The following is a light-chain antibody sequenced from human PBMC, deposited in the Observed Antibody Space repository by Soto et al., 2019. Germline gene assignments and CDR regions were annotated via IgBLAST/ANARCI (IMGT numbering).Light chain of an antibody. CDR3: QHYKMYSPWT. Sequence: DIQMTQSPSTLSASVGDRVTITCRASQPISTYLNWFQQKPGKAPKLLIYDVSSLQSGVPSRFSGSGSGTEFTLTISSLQPDDFATYYCQHYKMYSPWTFGQGTKVDIK. CDR2: DVS. V-gene: IGKV1-5*01. J-gene: IGKJ1*01. CDR1: QPISTY.